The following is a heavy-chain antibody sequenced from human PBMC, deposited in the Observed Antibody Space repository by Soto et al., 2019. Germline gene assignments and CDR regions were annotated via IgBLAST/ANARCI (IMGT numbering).Heavy chain of an antibody. CDR2: IYYSGST. CDR1: GGSVSSDSYY. J-gene: IGHJ5*02. Sequence: QVQLQESGPGLVKPSETLSLTCTVSGGSVSSDSYYWSWIRQPPGKGLEWIGYIYYSGSTNYNPSLKSRVTLSVDTSKNQFSLKLSSVTGADTAVYYCARGIVGPTTWFDPWGQGNLVTVSS. D-gene: IGHD1-26*01. CDR3: ARGIVGPTTWFDP. V-gene: IGHV4-61*01.